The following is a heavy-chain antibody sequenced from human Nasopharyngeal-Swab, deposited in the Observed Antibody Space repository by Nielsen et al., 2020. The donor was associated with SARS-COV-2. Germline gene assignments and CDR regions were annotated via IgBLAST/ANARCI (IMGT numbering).Heavy chain of an antibody. CDR2: IKQDGSEK. CDR1: GFTFTNYW. J-gene: IGHJ1*01. Sequence: GESLKISCAASGFTFTNYWMSWVRQAPGKGLEWVANIKQDGSEKYYVDSVKGRFTISRDNAKNSLYLQMNSLRVEDTAVYYCARERFCSSTSCYPEYFQHWGQGTPVTVSS. CDR3: ARERFCSSTSCYPEYFQH. V-gene: IGHV3-7*01. D-gene: IGHD2-2*01.